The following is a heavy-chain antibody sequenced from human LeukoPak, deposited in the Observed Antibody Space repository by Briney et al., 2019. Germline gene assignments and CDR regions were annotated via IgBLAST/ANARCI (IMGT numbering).Heavy chain of an antibody. CDR2: IWYDGSNK. D-gene: IGHD5-12*01. V-gene: IGHV3-33*01. CDR3: ARNENSGWGYFDY. CDR1: GFTFSSYG. Sequence: GGSLRLSCAASGFTFSSYGMHWVRQAPGKGLEWVAVIWYDGSNKYYADSVKGRFTISRDNSKDTLYLQMNSLRAEDTAVYYCARNENSGWGYFDYWGQGTLVTVSS. J-gene: IGHJ4*02.